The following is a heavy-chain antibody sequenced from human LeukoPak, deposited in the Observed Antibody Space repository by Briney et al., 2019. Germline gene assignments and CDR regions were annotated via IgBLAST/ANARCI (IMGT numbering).Heavy chain of an antibody. CDR2: FSSST. CDR1: GFTFSTYA. V-gene: IGHV3-23*01. D-gene: IGHD3-22*01. Sequence: GGSLRLSCAASGFTFSTYAMTWLRQAPGRGLEWGSTFSSSTYYADSVKGRFTISRDNSKNTLYLQMHGLRAEDTAVYYCAKSGDSSGYTFDYWGQGSLVTVSS. CDR3: AKSGDSSGYTFDY. J-gene: IGHJ4*02.